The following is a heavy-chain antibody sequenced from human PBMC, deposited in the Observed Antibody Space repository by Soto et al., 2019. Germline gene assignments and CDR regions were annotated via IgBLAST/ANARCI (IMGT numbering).Heavy chain of an antibody. D-gene: IGHD1-26*01. Sequence: QVQLQQWGAGLLKPSETLSLTCAVYGGSLSGYYWSWIRQPPGKGLEWIGEINHSGSTNYNPSLKSRVTISVDTSKNQFSLKLSSVTAADTAVYYCASPSREAAIVGATTGDYWGQGTLVTVSS. CDR1: GGSLSGYY. J-gene: IGHJ4*02. CDR3: ASPSREAAIVGATTGDY. CDR2: INHSGST. V-gene: IGHV4-34*01.